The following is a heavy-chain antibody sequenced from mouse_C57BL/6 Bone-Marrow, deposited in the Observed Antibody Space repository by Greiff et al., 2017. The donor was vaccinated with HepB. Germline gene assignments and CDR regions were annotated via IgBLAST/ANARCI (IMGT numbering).Heavy chain of an antibody. CDR1: GYAFSSSW. CDR2: IYPGDGDT. Sequence: VQLQESGPELVKPGASVKISCKASGYAFSSSWMNWVKQRPGKGLEWIGRIYPGDGDTNYNGKFKGKATLTADKSSSTAYMQLSSLTSEDSAVYFCARNYYYGSSPYWYFDVWGTGTTVTVSS. D-gene: IGHD1-1*01. CDR3: ARNYYYGSSPYWYFDV. V-gene: IGHV1-82*01. J-gene: IGHJ1*03.